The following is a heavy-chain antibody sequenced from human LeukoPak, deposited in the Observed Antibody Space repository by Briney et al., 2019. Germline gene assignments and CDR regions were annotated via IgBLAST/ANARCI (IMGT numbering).Heavy chain of an antibody. V-gene: IGHV1-18*01. CDR3: VRDPINTSGRYAYFDY. Sequence: GASVKVSCKASGYTFNHHGISWVRQAPGQGLEWMGWISCYNGATNYAQNLQGRVTMSTDTSTSTAYMELTGLRSDGTAVYYCVRDPINTSGRYAYFDYWGQGTLVTVSS. J-gene: IGHJ4*02. D-gene: IGHD6-19*01. CDR2: ISCYNGAT. CDR1: GYTFNHHG.